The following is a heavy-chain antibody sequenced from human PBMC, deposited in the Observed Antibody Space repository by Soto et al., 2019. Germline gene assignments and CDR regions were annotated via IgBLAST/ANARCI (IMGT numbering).Heavy chain of an antibody. CDR3: AKDVHYDIVTGIEYFHH. CDR1: GFTFSSYG. CDR2: ISGSGRIT. J-gene: IGHJ1*01. V-gene: IGHV3-23*01. Sequence: GGSLRLSCAASGFTFSSYGMNWVRRAPGKGLEWVSGISGSGRITKYADSVKGRFIISRDNFKNTLFLQMNSLRAEDTAVYYCAKDVHYDIVTGIEYFHHWAQGTLVTVSS. D-gene: IGHD3-9*01.